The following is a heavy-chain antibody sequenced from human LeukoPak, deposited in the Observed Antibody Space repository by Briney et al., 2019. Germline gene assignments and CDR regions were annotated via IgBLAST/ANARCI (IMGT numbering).Heavy chain of an antibody. Sequence: ASVKVSCKAFGYIFTSYAMTWVRQAPGQGLEWMGWINTNTGNATYGQGFTGRFVFSLDTSVTTAYLQISSLKAEDTAVYYCARGVGYSYGRGHYYYGMDVWGQGTTVTVSS. CDR3: ARGVGYSYGRGHYYYGMDV. V-gene: IGHV7-4-1*02. CDR2: INTNTGNA. D-gene: IGHD5-18*01. CDR1: GYIFTSYA. J-gene: IGHJ6*02.